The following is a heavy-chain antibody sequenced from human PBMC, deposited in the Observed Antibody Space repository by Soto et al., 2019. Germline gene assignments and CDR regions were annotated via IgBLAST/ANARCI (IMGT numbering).Heavy chain of an antibody. CDR3: ARAKYQPLPDY. J-gene: IGHJ4*02. D-gene: IGHD2-2*01. V-gene: IGHV3-74*01. CDR2: INSDGSST. Sequence: EVQLVESGGGLVQPGGSLSLSCAASGFTFSSYWMHWVRQAPGKGLVWVSRINSDGSSTSYADSVKGRFTISRDNAKNTLYLQLNSLRAEDTAVYYCARAKYQPLPDYWGQGTLVTVSS. CDR1: GFTFSSYW.